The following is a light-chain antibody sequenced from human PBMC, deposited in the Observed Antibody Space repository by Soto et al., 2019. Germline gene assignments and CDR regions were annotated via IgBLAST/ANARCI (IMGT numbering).Light chain of an antibody. V-gene: IGLV8-61*01. CDR2: SAY. CDR3: VLYLGSGIWV. J-gene: IGLJ3*02. CDR1: SGSVSASYG. Sequence: QTVVTQEPSFSVSPGGTVTLTCDLSSGSVSASYGPSWYQQTPGQAPRRLIYSAYTRSSGVPDRFSGSILGNKAALTITGAQADDESDYYCVLYLGSGIWVFGGGTKLTVL.